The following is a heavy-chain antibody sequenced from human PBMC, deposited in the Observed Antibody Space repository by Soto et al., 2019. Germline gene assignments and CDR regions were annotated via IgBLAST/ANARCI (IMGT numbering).Heavy chain of an antibody. Sequence: GGSLRLSCAASGFTFSSYSMNWVRQAPGKGLEWVSYISSSSSTIYYADSVKGRFTISRDNAKNSLYLQMNSLRDEDTAVYYCAREPGVVFYYGMDVWGQGTTVTVSS. J-gene: IGHJ6*02. CDR1: GFTFSSYS. V-gene: IGHV3-48*02. CDR3: AREPGVVFYYGMDV. CDR2: ISSSSSTI. D-gene: IGHD3-3*01.